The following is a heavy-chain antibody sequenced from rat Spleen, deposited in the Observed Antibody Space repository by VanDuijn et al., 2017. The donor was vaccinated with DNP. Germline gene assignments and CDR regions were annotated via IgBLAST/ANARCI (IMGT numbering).Heavy chain of an antibody. CDR1: GFTFNNYW. V-gene: IGHV5-31*01. J-gene: IGHJ3*01. D-gene: IGHD4-1*01. Sequence: EVQLVESGGDLVQPGRSLKLSCVASGFTFNNYWMTWIRQVPGKGLEWVASITSSGGSTYYPDSVKGRFTISRDNAKNTLYLQMNSLRSEDTATYYCARDRTGLGAYWGQGTLVTVSS. CDR3: ARDRTGLGAY. CDR2: ITSSGGST.